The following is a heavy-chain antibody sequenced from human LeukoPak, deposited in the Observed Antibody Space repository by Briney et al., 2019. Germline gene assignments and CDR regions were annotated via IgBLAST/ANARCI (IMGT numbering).Heavy chain of an antibody. D-gene: IGHD1-26*01. J-gene: IGHJ5*02. CDR3: ARWTSGSYGGGFDP. V-gene: IGHV3-30*03. Sequence: GGSLRLSCEASGFTVTANYMTWVRQAPGKGLEWVAVISYDGSNKYYADSVKGRFTISRDNSKNTLYLQMNSLRAEDTAVYYCARWTSGSYGGGFDPWGQGTLVTVSS. CDR1: GFTVTANY. CDR2: ISYDGSNK.